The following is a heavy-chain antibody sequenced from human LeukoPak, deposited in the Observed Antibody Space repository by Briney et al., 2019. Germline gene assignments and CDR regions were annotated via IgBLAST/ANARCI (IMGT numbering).Heavy chain of an antibody. Sequence: SETLSLTRTVSGGSISSSSYYWGWIRQPPGKGLEWIGSIYYSGSTYYNPSLKSRVTISVDTSKNQFSLKLSSVTAADTAVYYCARHATGYGIYFDYWGQGTLVTVSS. CDR3: ARHATGYGIYFDY. D-gene: IGHD2-15*01. CDR2: IYYSGST. CDR1: GGSISSSSYY. J-gene: IGHJ4*02. V-gene: IGHV4-39*01.